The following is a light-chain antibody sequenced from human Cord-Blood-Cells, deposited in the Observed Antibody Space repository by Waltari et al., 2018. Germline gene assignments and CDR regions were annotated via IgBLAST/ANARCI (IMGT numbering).Light chain of an antibody. Sequence: DIQMTQSPSTLSASVGDRVTITCRASQSISSWLAWYQQKPGKAPKLLIYKASSLESGVPSMFSGSGSGTEFTLTISSLQPDDFATYYCQQYNSYTFGQGTKLEIK. CDR2: KAS. V-gene: IGKV1-5*03. J-gene: IGKJ2*01. CDR1: QSISSW. CDR3: QQYNSYT.